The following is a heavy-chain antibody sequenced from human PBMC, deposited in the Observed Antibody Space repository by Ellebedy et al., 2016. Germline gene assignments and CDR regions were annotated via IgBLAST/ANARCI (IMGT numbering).Heavy chain of an antibody. Sequence: GESLKISXAASGFTFSTSAMHWVRQAPGMGLEWVAVIWYDGSYKYYADSVKGRFSISRDNSNNTLYLEMNTLRADDTAIYYCAREAGYNTWYYFESWGQGTPVTVSS. D-gene: IGHD5-24*01. CDR3: AREAGYNTWYYFES. CDR1: GFTFSTSA. J-gene: IGHJ4*02. V-gene: IGHV3-33*01. CDR2: IWYDGSYK.